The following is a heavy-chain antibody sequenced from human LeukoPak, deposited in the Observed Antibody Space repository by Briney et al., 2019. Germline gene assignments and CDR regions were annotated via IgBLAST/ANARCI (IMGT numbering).Heavy chain of an antibody. CDR2: IYYSGST. CDR3: ARGAFEEWLVEH. CDR1: GGSISSGGYY. V-gene: IGHV4-31*03. J-gene: IGHJ1*01. D-gene: IGHD6-19*01. Sequence: PSQTLSLTCTVSGGSISSGGYYWRWIRQHPGTGLEWIGYIYYSGSTYYNPSFKSRVTISVDTSKNQFSLKLSSVTAADTAVYYCARGAFEEWLVEHWGQGTLVTVSS.